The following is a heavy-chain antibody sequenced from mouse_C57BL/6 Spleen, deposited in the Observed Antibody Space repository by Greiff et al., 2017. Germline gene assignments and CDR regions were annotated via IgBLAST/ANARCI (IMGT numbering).Heavy chain of an antibody. Sequence: QVQLQQSGPELVKPGASVKISCKASGYAFSSSWMNWVKQRPGKGLEWIGRIYPGDGDTNYNGKFKGKATLTADKSSSTAYMQLSSLTAEDSAVYCCARLRYGNYELDYWGQGTTLTVSS. V-gene: IGHV1-82*01. J-gene: IGHJ2*01. CDR3: ARLRYGNYELDY. CDR1: GYAFSSSW. CDR2: IYPGDGDT. D-gene: IGHD2-1*01.